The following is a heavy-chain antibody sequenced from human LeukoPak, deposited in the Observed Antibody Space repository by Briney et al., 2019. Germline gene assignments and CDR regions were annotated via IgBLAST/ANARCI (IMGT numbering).Heavy chain of an antibody. CDR2: ISWNSRSI. CDR1: GFTFDNYA. Sequence: GRSLRLSCAASGFTFDNYAMHWIRQAPGKGLEWVSGISWNSRSIGYADSVRGRFAMSRGNAKNSLYLQMNSLRAEDTAVYYCAKDLIAAAGTNYFDYWGQGTLVTVSS. J-gene: IGHJ4*02. CDR3: AKDLIAAAGTNYFDY. D-gene: IGHD6-13*01. V-gene: IGHV3-9*01.